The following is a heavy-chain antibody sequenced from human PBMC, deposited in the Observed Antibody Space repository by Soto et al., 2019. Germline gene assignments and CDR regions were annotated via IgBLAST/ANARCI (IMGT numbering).Heavy chain of an antibody. CDR2: ISSGSNYT. V-gene: IGHV3-21*06. J-gene: IGHJ6*03. CDR1: GFTFSSYS. D-gene: IGHD3-10*01. Sequence: EVQLVESGGGLVKPGGSLRLSCVVSGFTFSSYSMNWVRQAPGMGLEWVSSISSGSNYTYYAETVKVRFTISRDNAKNSVYLQMNSLRAEDTALYYCARDFKESQYYYYCMDVWGKGTTVTVSS. CDR3: ARDFKESQYYYYCMDV.